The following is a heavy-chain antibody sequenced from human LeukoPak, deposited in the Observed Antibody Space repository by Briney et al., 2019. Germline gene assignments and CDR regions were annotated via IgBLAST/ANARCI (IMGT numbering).Heavy chain of an antibody. CDR3: AKGTGDAGYYFDN. D-gene: IGHD1-1*01. CDR1: GFTFSSYA. J-gene: IGHJ4*02. Sequence: GGSLRLSCAASGFTFSSYAMNWVRQAPGKGLEWVSAVRVSGETYYADSVKGRFTISRDNSDNTVYLQMSGLRAEDTAVYHCAKGTGDAGYYFDNWGQGTLVTVSS. V-gene: IGHV3-23*01. CDR2: VRVSGET.